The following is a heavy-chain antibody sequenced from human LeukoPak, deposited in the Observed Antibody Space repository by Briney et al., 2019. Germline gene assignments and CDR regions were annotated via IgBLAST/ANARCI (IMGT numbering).Heavy chain of an antibody. V-gene: IGHV3-7*04. CDR2: MKQDGSEE. Sequence: GGSLRLSCAASGFTFSNFWMRGVRQVTGEGLEWVANMKQDGSEEYYVDSVKGRFTISRDNGKNSLYLQMNSLRAEDTAVYYCARSMAAGFDIWGQGTVVIVSS. J-gene: IGHJ3*02. CDR1: GFTFSNFW. CDR3: ARSMAAGFDI. D-gene: IGHD6-25*01.